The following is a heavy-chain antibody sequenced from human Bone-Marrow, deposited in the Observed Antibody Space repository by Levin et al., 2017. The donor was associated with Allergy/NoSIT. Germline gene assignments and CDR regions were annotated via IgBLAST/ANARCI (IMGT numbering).Heavy chain of an antibody. Sequence: SETLSLTCTVSGGSISSYYWSWIRQPPGKGLEWIGYIYYSGSTNYNPSLKSRVTISVDTSKNQFSLKLSSVTAADTAVYYCARDLGSSGWLNWFDPWGQGTLVTVSS. V-gene: IGHV4-59*01. CDR1: GGSISSYY. D-gene: IGHD6-19*01. J-gene: IGHJ5*02. CDR2: IYYSGST. CDR3: ARDLGSSGWLNWFDP.